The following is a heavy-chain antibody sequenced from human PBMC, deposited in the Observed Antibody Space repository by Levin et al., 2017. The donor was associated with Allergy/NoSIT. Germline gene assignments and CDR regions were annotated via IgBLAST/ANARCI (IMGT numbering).Heavy chain of an antibody. CDR1: GGSISSSSYY. CDR2: IYYSGST. J-gene: IGHJ4*02. CDR3: ARDRYGDYGEIDY. D-gene: IGHD4-17*01. V-gene: IGHV4-39*07. Sequence: SETLSLTCTVSGGSISSSSYYWGWIRQPPGKGLEWIGSIYYSGSTYYNPSLKSRVTISVDTSKNQFSLKLSSVTAADTAVYYCARDRYGDYGEIDYWGQGTLVTVSS.